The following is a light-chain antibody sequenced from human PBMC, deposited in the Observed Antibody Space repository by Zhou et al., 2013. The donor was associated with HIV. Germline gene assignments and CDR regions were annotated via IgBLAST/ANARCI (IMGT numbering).Light chain of an antibody. CDR1: QSVRVY. V-gene: IGKV3-15*01. CDR3: QQYNNWPPL. J-gene: IGKJ1*01. CDR2: GAS. Sequence: EIVMTQSPATLSVSPGERATVSCRASQSVRVYLAWYQQKPGQAPRLLIYGASTRATGFPARFSGGGSGTEFTLTISSMQSEDFAVYYCQQYNNWPPLFGQGTKVEIK.